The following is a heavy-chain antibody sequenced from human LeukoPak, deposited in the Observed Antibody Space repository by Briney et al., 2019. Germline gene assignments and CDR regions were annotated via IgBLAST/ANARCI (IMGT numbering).Heavy chain of an antibody. CDR3: ARGIHLRYFAENWFDP. V-gene: IGHV4-34*01. D-gene: IGHD3-9*01. Sequence: SETLSLTCAVYGGSFSGYYWSWIRQPPGKGLEWIGEINHSGSTNYNPSLKSRVTISVDTSKNQFSLKLSSVTAADTAVYYCARGIHLRYFAENWFDPWGQGTLVTVSS. CDR1: GGSFSGYY. CDR2: INHSGST. J-gene: IGHJ5*02.